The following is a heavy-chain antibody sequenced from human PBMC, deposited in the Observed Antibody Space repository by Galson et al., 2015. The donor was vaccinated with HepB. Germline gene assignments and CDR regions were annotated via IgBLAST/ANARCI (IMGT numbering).Heavy chain of an antibody. CDR3: ARLHDYSNYYYYMDV. Sequence: QSGAEVKKPGESLKISCKGSGYSFTSYWIGWVRQMPGKGLEWMGIIYPGDSDTRYSPSFQGQVTISADKSISTAYLQWSSLKASDTAMYYCARLHDYSNYYYYMDVWGKGTTVTVSS. J-gene: IGHJ6*03. CDR2: IYPGDSDT. D-gene: IGHD4-11*01. V-gene: IGHV5-51*03. CDR1: GYSFTSYW.